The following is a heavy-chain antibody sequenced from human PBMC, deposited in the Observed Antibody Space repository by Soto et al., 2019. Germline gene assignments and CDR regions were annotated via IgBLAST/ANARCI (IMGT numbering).Heavy chain of an antibody. CDR3: ARAFGRYTMIGPTVDY. CDR1: GFTFSDYY. J-gene: IGHJ4*02. CDR2: ISSSSSYT. V-gene: IGHV3-11*06. D-gene: IGHD3-22*01. Sequence: QVQLVESGGGLVKPGGSLRLSCAASGFTFSDYYMNWIRQAPGKGLEWVSYISSSSSYTKDADSVKGRFTISRDNAKDSLYLQMNSLRAEDTAVYYCARAFGRYTMIGPTVDYWGQGTLVTVSS.